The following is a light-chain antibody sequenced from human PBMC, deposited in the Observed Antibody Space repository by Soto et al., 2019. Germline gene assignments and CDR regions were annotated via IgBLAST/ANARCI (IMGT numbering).Light chain of an antibody. CDR1: QTITTY. J-gene: IGKJ4*01. CDR2: GAT. V-gene: IGKV1-39*01. Sequence: ASVGDRVTITFRASQTITTYLNWYQQRPGKAPKLLIFGATALQGGVPSRFSGSGSGTDFTLTISSLQPEDFATYHCQQTYNTPLTFGGGTKVDI. CDR3: QQTYNTPLT.